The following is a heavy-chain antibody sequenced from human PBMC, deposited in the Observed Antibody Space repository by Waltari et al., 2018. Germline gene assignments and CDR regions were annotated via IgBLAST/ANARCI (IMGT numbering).Heavy chain of an antibody. D-gene: IGHD3-3*01. CDR2: INHSGSP. CDR3: ARGGITIFGVVITRNWFDP. CDR1: GGSFSGYY. J-gene: IGHJ5*02. Sequence: QVQLQQWGAGLLKPSETLSLTCAVYGGSFSGYYWSWIRQPPGKGLEWIGEINHSGSPNYNPSLKSRVTISVDTSKNQFSLKLSSVTAADTAVYYCARGGITIFGVVITRNWFDPWGQGTLVTVSS. V-gene: IGHV4-34*01.